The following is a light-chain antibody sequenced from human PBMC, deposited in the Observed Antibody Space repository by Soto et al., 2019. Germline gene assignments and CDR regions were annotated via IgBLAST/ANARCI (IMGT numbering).Light chain of an antibody. CDR2: EAS. CDR1: QSVSSY. CDR3: QQWSRWPRET. Sequence: EVVLTQSPVTLSLSPGERATLSCRASQSVSSYLAWYQQKPGQAPRLVIYEASKRATGIPSRFSGSVSGTDFTLTITNLEPEDFAVYFCQQWSRWPRETFGPGTTVAIK. J-gene: IGKJ3*01. V-gene: IGKV3-11*01.